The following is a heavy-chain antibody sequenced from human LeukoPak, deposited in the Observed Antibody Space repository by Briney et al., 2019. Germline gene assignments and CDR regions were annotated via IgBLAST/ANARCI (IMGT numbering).Heavy chain of an antibody. CDR1: GGSFSGYF. CDR3: ARGQFQRDF. Sequence: PSETLSLTCAVYGGSFSGYFWSWIRQPPGKGLEWIGEVNHSGRTNYNPSLKSRVTISVDTSNNQFSLNLSSVTAADTAVYYCARGQFQRDFWGQGSLVTVSS. J-gene: IGHJ4*02. CDR2: VNHSGRT. V-gene: IGHV4-34*01.